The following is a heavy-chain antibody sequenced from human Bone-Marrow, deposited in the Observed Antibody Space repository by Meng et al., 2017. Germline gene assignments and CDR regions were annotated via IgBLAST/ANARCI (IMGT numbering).Heavy chain of an antibody. V-gene: IGHV1-69*02. CDR3: ARGIPGYCSSTSCLYYYYGMDV. Sequence: KGSCKASGGTFSSYTISWVRQAPGQGREWMGRIIPILGIANYAQKFQGRVTITADKSTSTAYMELSSLRSEDTAVYYCARGIPGYCSSTSCLYYYYGMDVWGQGTTVTVSS. CDR2: IIPILGIA. D-gene: IGHD2-2*01. CDR1: GGTFSSYT. J-gene: IGHJ6*02.